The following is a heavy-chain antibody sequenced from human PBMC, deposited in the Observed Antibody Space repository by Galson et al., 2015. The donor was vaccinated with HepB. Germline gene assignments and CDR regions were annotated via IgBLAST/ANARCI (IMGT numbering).Heavy chain of an antibody. CDR2: IWYDGSNK. CDR3: ARDRVGYCSSTSCQSYYYYGMDV. J-gene: IGHJ6*02. D-gene: IGHD2-2*01. Sequence: SLRLSCAASGFTFSSYGMHWVRQAPGKGLEWVAVIWYDGSNKYYADSVKGRFTISRDNSKNTLYLQMNSLRAEDTAVYYCARDRVGYCSSTSCQSYYYYGMDVWGQGTTVTVSS. V-gene: IGHV3-33*01. CDR1: GFTFSSYG.